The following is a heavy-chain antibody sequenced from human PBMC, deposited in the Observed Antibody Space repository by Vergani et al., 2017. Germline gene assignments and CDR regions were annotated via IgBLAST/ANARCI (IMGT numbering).Heavy chain of an antibody. V-gene: IGHV3-23*04. D-gene: IGHD2-2*01. CDR1: GFTFSSYA. J-gene: IGHJ4*02. CDR3: AKDQPHCSSTSCYGGGLLQYPDY. CDR2: ISGSGGST. Sequence: EVQLVESGGGLVQPGGSLRLSCAASGFTFSSYAMSWVRQAPGKGLEWVSAISGSGGSTYYADSVKGRFTISRDNSKNTLYLQMNSLRAEDTAVYYCAKDQPHCSSTSCYGGGLLQYPDYWGQGTLVTVSS.